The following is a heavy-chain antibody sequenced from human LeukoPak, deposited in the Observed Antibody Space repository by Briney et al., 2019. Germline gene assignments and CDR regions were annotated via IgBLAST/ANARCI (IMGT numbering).Heavy chain of an antibody. V-gene: IGHV3-21*01. D-gene: IGHD4-17*01. Sequence: GGSLRFSCAASGFTFSSFSMNWVRQAPGKGLEWVSSISSGGDYKHYADSVKGRLTISRDNAKNSLFLQMNSLRPEDTVVCYSARAYGDYSGFDLWGQGALVTVSS. J-gene: IGHJ4*02. CDR1: GFTFSSFS. CDR2: ISSGGDYK. CDR3: ARAYGDYSGFDL.